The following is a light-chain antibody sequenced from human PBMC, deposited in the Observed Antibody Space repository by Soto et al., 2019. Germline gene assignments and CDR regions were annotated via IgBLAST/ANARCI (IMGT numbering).Light chain of an antibody. CDR3: QHYNSYSEA. CDR2: KAS. V-gene: IGKV1-5*03. CDR1: QTIGSW. Sequence: DIQMTQSPSTLSGSVGDRVTITCRASQTIGSWLAWYQQKPGKAPKLLTYKASTLKSGVPSRFSGSGSGTEFTLTISSLQPDDFATYYCQHYNSYSEAFGQGTKV. J-gene: IGKJ1*01.